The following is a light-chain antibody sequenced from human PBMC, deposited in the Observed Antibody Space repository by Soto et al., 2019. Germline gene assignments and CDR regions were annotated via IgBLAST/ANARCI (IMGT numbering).Light chain of an antibody. J-gene: IGKJ1*01. CDR1: ESIGSSY. Sequence: EIVLTQSPGTLSLSPGERATLSCRAIESIGSSYLAWYQQKPGQAPRLLIYGASSRATGIPDRFSGSGSGTDFTLTISRLEPEDFAVYYCQQYGSSPPWTFGQGTKVDIK. CDR2: GAS. CDR3: QQYGSSPPWT. V-gene: IGKV3-20*01.